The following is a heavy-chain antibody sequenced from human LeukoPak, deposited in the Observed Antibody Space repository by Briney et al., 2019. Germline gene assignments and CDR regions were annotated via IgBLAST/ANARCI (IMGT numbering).Heavy chain of an antibody. D-gene: IGHD3-22*01. J-gene: IGHJ4*02. CDR2: TSYDGSNK. CDR3: ARDFAGGYYDSSGYYGY. V-gene: IGHV3-30*01. Sequence: GGSLRLSCAASGFTFSSYAMHWVRQAPGKGLEWVAVTSYDGSNKYYADSVKGRFTISRDNSKNTLYLQMNSLRAEDTAVYYCARDFAGGYYDSSGYYGYWGQGTLVTVSS. CDR1: GFTFSSYA.